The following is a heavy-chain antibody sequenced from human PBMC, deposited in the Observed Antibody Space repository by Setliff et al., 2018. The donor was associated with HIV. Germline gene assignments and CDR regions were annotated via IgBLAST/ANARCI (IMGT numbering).Heavy chain of an antibody. J-gene: IGHJ4*02. CDR1: GFTFSNAW. Sequence: GSLRLSCAASGFTFSNAWMNWVRQAPGKGLEWVGRIKSKTDGGTTDYAAPVKGRFTISRDDSKNTLYLQMNSLKTEDTAVYYCTADLPDSAPYCFDYWGQGALVTVSS. CDR2: IKSKTDGGTT. D-gene: IGHD2-15*01. CDR3: TADLPDSAPYCFDY. V-gene: IGHV3-15*07.